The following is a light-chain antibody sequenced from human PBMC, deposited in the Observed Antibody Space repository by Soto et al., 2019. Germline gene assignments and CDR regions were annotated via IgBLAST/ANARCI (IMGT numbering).Light chain of an antibody. V-gene: IGKV1-6*01. CDR2: GAS. CDR3: LQDYNYLT. J-gene: IGKJ4*01. Sequence: IQMTQSPSSLSASVGDTVTIVCRASQDIRTDLAWYQKTPGKAPRLLIYGASVLQTWVPTRFSGSGSGTNFSLTISRLQPEDFVSYFCLQDYNYLTFGGGTKVDIK. CDR1: QDIRTD.